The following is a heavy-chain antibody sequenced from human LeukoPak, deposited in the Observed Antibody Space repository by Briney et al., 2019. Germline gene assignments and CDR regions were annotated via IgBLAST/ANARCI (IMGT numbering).Heavy chain of an antibody. D-gene: IGHD6-19*01. Sequence: SETLSLTCTVSGGSISSYYWNWIRQPPGKGLEWIGYISYSGSTNYNPSLKSRVTISVDTSKNQFSLKLSSVTAADTAVYFCARQLRGEAVAGHLQPFDYWGQGTLVTVSS. CDR2: ISYSGST. V-gene: IGHV4-59*08. CDR1: GGSISSYY. CDR3: ARQLRGEAVAGHLQPFDY. J-gene: IGHJ4*02.